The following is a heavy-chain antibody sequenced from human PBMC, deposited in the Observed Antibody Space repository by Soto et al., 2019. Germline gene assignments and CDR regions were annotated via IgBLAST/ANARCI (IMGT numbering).Heavy chain of an antibody. D-gene: IGHD5-12*01. J-gene: IGHJ4*02. V-gene: IGHV1-69*01. CDR3: ETNEGRDGYSFDY. CDR1: GVTFSRQD. Sequence: QVQPVQSGDEVKKPGSSVKVSRKASGVTFSRQDMRWVRQAPGQGLEWMGGIIPTFGTPQYAEKFQDRVTITADESTRTAYMALSSLTSEDTAAYYCETNEGRDGYSFDYWGQGTLVTVSS. CDR2: IIPTFGTP.